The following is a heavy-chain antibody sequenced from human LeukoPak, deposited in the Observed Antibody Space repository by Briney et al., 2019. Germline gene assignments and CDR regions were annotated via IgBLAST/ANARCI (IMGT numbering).Heavy chain of an antibody. D-gene: IGHD3-9*01. J-gene: IGHJ6*02. CDR3: AREYYDILTGYYMEDYGMDV. Sequence: GSLRLSCAASGFIFSPYAMSWIRQPPGKGLEWIGEINHSGSTNYNPSLKSRVTISVDTSKNQFSLKLSSVTAADTAVYYCAREYYDILTGYYMEDYGMDVWGQGTTVTVSS. CDR1: GFIFSPYA. CDR2: INHSGST. V-gene: IGHV4-34*01.